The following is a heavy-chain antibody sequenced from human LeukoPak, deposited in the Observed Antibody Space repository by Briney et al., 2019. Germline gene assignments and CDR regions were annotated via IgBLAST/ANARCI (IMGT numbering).Heavy chain of an antibody. D-gene: IGHD2-15*01. CDR2: IKQDGSEK. J-gene: IGHJ4*02. V-gene: IGHV3-7*03. CDR3: AKGWSPF. Sequence: PGGSLRLSCAASGFIFSSYWMSWVRQVPGKGLEWVANIKQDGSEKNYVDSVKGRFTISRDNAKNSVYLQMNSLRAEDTAVYYCAKGWSPFWGQGTLVTVSS. CDR1: GFIFSSYW.